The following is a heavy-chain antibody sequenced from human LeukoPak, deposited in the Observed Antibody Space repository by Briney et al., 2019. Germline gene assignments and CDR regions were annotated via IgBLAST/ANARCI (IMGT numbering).Heavy chain of an antibody. CDR2: IHYSGST. Sequence: SETLSLTCTVSGGSISSTNYYWGWIRQPPGEGLEWIGSIHYSGSTFYNPSLKSRVTMSVDTSKNQFSLKLSSVTAADTAVYYCARGAPIDYYYYMDVWGKGTTVTVSS. CDR1: GGSISSTNYY. V-gene: IGHV4-39*07. J-gene: IGHJ6*03. CDR3: ARGAPIDYYYYMDV.